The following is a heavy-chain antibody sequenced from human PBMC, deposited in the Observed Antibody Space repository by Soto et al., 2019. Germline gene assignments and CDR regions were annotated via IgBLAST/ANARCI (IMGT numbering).Heavy chain of an antibody. J-gene: IGHJ5*02. CDR3: ARDSGGSYSGWFDP. Sequence: SVKVSCKASGYTFTSYGISWVRQAPGQGLEWMGGIIPIFGTANYAQKFQGRVTITADESTSTAYMELSSLRSEDTALYYCARDSGGSYSGWFDPWGQGTLVTVSS. D-gene: IGHD1-26*01. V-gene: IGHV1-69*13. CDR1: GYTFTSYG. CDR2: IIPIFGTA.